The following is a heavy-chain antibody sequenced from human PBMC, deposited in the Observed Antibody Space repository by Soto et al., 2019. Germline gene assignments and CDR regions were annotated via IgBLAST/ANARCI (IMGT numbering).Heavy chain of an antibody. CDR1: GYTFTSCD. CDR3: ARGGGEAGWRRVDY. Sequence: QVQLVQSGAEVKKPGASVKVSCKASGYTFTSCDINWVRQVTGQGLEWMGWMNPNSGNTGYAQIFQGRVTMTRNTSISTADMELSSLRSEDTAVYYCARGGGEAGWRRVDYWGQGTGVTVSS. D-gene: IGHD3-16*01. V-gene: IGHV1-8*01. CDR2: MNPNSGNT. J-gene: IGHJ4*02.